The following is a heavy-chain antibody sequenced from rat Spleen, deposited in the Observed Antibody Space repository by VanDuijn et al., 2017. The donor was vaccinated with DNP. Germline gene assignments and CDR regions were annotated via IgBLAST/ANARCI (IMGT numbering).Heavy chain of an antibody. CDR2: INYDGTRT. V-gene: IGHV5-17*01. D-gene: IGHD3-1*01. CDR3: ARGSTSIYWYFDF. Sequence: EVQLVESGGGLVQPGRSLKLSCAASGFTFSDYAMAWVRQTPKTGLEWVATINYDGTRTYYRDSVKGRFTISRDNAKSTLYLQMNSLKSEDTATYYCARGSTSIYWYFDFWGPGTMVTVSS. J-gene: IGHJ1*01. CDR1: GFTFSDYA.